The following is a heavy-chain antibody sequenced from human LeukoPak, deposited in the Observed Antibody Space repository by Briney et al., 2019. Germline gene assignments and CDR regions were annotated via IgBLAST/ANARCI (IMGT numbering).Heavy chain of an antibody. CDR2: INWHGRA. CDR3: AKDLYGSGSYEIRLFDY. J-gene: IGHJ4*02. V-gene: IGHV3-43*01. CDR1: GFTFEDYT. D-gene: IGHD3-10*01. Sequence: PGGSLRLSCAASGFTFEDYTMHWVRQAPGKTLEWVSLINWHGRAYYRDSVKGRFTISRDNSRNTLFLQMNSLRVEDTAVYYCAKDLYGSGSYEIRLFDYWGQGTLVTVSS.